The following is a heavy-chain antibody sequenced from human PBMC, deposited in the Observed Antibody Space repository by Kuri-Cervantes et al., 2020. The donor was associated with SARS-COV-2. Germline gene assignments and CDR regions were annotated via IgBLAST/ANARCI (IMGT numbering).Heavy chain of an antibody. CDR3: ARARVRGLITAYYYYGMDV. CDR2: INHNSGGT. D-gene: IGHD3-10*01. Sequence: SVKVSCEPSGYTLTGYSMHWVRQAPGQGLEWMRWINHNSGGTNYAQKFQGWVTMTKDTSINTAYMELSRLRSDDTAVYYCARARVRGLITAYYYYGMDVWGQGTTVTVSS. J-gene: IGHJ6*02. V-gene: IGHV1-2*04. CDR1: GYTLTGYS.